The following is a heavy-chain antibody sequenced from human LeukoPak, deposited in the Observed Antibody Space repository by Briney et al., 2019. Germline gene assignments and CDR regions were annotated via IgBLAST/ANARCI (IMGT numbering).Heavy chain of an antibody. CDR2: IYTSGST. Sequence: PSETLSLTCTVSGGSISSYYWSWIRQPAGKGLEWIGRIYTSGSTNYNPSLKSRVTMSVDTSKNQFSLKLSSVTAADTAVYYCARVVGATTNYYYYYMDVWGQGTLVTVSS. CDR1: GGSISSYY. D-gene: IGHD1-26*01. V-gene: IGHV4-4*07. J-gene: IGHJ6*03. CDR3: ARVVGATTNYYYYYMDV.